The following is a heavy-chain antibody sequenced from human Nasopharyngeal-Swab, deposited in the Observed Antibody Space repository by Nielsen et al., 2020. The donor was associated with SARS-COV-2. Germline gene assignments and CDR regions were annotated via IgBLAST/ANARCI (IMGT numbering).Heavy chain of an antibody. CDR2: ISYDGSNK. CDR3: AMIAAAGHFDY. D-gene: IGHD6-13*01. CDR1: GFTFSSYG. Sequence: GESLKISCAASGFTFSSYGMHWVRQAPGKRLEWVAVISYDGSNKYYADSVKGRFTISRDNSKNTLYLQMNSLRAEDTAVYYCAMIAAAGHFDYWGQGTLVTVSS. J-gene: IGHJ4*02. V-gene: IGHV3-30*03.